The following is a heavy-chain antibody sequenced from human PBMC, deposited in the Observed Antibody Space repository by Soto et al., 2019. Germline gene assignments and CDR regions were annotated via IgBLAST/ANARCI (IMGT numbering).Heavy chain of an antibody. J-gene: IGHJ4*02. V-gene: IGHV1-69*15. CDR2: IITIFRAT. Sequence: VQLVQSGAEVKKPGSSVKVSCKTSGGTFSSHAVSWVRQAPGQGLEWMGRIITIFRATNYAEKFQGRVSITAEETTNTVYLELSNLRSEDTATYFCARGESSIEFCPTYWGQGTLVTVSS. CDR1: GGTFSSHA. D-gene: IGHD3-3*02. CDR3: ARGESSIEFCPTY.